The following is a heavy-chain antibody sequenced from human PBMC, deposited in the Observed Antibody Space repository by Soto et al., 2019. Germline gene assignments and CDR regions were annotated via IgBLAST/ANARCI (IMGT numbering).Heavy chain of an antibody. CDR2: ISYSGSS. CDR3: ARADPDASVGF. Sequence: SETLSLTCTVSGGSMSSHYWTWLRQPPGKGLEWIGYISYSGSSYYNPSLKSRVTISADTSRNQFSLRLTSVIAADTAVYFCARADPDASVGFWGQGTLDTVSS. J-gene: IGHJ4*02. V-gene: IGHV4-59*11. D-gene: IGHD3-16*01. CDR1: GGSMSSHY.